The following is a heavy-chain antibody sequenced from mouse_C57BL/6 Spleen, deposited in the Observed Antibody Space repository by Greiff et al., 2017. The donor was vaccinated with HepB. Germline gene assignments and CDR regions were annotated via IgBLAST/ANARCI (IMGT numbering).Heavy chain of an antibody. Sequence: VQLQQSGPELVKPGASVKISCKASGYTFTDYYMNWVKQSHGKSLEWIGDINPNNGGTSYNQKFKGKATLTVDKSSSTAYMELRSLTSEDSAVYYCARLRGSYYFDYWGQGTTLTVSS. CDR1: GYTFTDYY. CDR2: INPNNGGT. J-gene: IGHJ2*01. V-gene: IGHV1-26*01. CDR3: ARLRGSYYFDY.